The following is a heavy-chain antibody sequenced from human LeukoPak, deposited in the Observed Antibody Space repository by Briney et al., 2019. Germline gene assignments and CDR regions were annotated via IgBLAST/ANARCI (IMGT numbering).Heavy chain of an antibody. CDR1: GGSFSGYY. V-gene: IGHV4-34*01. CDR2: INHSGST. CDR3: ASGARSGYDDYYYYYMDV. D-gene: IGHD5-12*01. Sequence: SETLSLTCAVYGGSFSGYYWSWIRQPPGKGLEWIGEINHSGSTNYNPSLKSRVTISVDTSKNQFSLKLSSVTAADTAVYYCASGARSGYDDYYYYYMDVWGKGTTVTISS. J-gene: IGHJ6*03.